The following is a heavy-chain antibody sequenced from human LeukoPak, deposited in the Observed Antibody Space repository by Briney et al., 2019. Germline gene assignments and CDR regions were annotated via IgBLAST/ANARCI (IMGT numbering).Heavy chain of an antibody. CDR2: TYFTGSS. V-gene: IGHV4-59*08. Sequence: PSETLSLTCTVSGGSMTYSYWGWIRQPPGKGLEWLGYTYFTGSSNSNPSLKSRVTISLDTSKNQLSLRLTSVTAADTALYYCARRRQVSYYSPYAFDLWGQGTMVTVSS. CDR3: ARRRQVSYYSPYAFDL. D-gene: IGHD2-15*01. CDR1: GGSMTYSY. J-gene: IGHJ3*01.